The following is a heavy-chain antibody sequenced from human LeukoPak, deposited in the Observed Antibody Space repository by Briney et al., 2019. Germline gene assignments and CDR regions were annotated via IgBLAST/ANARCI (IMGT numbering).Heavy chain of an antibody. V-gene: IGHV3-23*01. J-gene: IGHJ4*02. CDR1: GFTFSSYA. CDR2: ISGSVGST. D-gene: IGHD3-10*01. CDR3: AKDRITMVRGVIIHTFDY. Sequence: PGGSLRLSCAASGFTFSSYAMSWVRQAPGKGLEWVSAISGSVGSTYYADSVKGRFTISRDNSKNALYLQMNSLRAEDTAVYYCAKDRITMVRGVIIHTFDYWGQGTLVTVSS.